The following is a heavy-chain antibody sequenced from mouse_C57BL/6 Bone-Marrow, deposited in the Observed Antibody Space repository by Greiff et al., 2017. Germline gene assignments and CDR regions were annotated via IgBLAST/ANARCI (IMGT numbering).Heavy chain of an antibody. CDR3: AREGLPYAMDY. D-gene: IGHD5-5*01. V-gene: IGHV1-9*01. CDR1: GYTFTGYW. Sequence: QVQLQQSGAELMKPGASVKLSCKATGYTFTGYWIEWVKQRPGHGLEWIGEILPGSGSTNYNAKFKGKATFTADTSSNTAYMQLSSLTTEDSAIYYCAREGLPYAMDYWGQGTSVTVSS. J-gene: IGHJ4*01. CDR2: ILPGSGST.